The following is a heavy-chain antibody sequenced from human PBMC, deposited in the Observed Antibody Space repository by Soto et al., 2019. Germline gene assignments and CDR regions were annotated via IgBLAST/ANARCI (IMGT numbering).Heavy chain of an antibody. J-gene: IGHJ6*02. CDR1: GFTFSSYG. Sequence: QVHLVESGGGVVQPGKSLRLSCAASGFTFSSYGMHWVRQAPGMRLEWVAIISYDGSNQYYADSVKGRFTISRHNSKNTRYLQMNSLRAEDTAVYYFAKRRHSGDYYYDGMDVWGQGTTVTVSS. CDR2: ISYDGSNQ. V-gene: IGHV3-30*18. CDR3: AKRRHSGDYYYDGMDV.